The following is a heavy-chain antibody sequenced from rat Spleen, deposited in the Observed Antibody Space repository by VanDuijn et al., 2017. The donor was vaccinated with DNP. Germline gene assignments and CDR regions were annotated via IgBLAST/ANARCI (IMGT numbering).Heavy chain of an antibody. J-gene: IGHJ2*01. CDR3: ARRDTFYYFDY. V-gene: IGHV5-17*01. Sequence: EVQLVESGGGLVQPGRSLKLSCVASGFIFNDYALDWVRQAPKKGLEWVATISYDGLRPYYRDSVKGRFTISRDDAKSALYLQMDSLRSEETATYYCARRDTFYYFDYWGQGVMVTVSS. CDR1: GFIFNDYA. D-gene: IGHD2-2*01. CDR2: ISYDGLRP.